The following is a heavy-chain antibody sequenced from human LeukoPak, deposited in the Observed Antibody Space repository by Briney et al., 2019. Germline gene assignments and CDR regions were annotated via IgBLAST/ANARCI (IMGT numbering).Heavy chain of an antibody. J-gene: IGHJ4*02. CDR2: ISSSSSTI. V-gene: IGHV3-48*04. CDR3: ARDRRGRARDGFLYYFDY. CDR1: GFTFSSYS. D-gene: IGHD5-24*01. Sequence: GGSLRLSCAASGFTFSSYSMNWVRQAPGKGLEWVSYISSSSSTIYYADSVKGRFTISRDNAKNSLYLQMNSLRAEDAAVYYCARDRRGRARDGFLYYFDYWGQGTLVTVSS.